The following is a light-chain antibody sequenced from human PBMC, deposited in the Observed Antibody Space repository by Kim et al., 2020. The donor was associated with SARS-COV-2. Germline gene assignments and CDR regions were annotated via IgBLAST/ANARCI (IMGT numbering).Light chain of an antibody. Sequence: RVTISCTGSSSNIGAGYDVQWYQQLPGTAPKLLIYGNSNRPSGVPDRFSGSKSGTSASLAITGLQAEDEADYYCQSYDSSLSGSVFGGGTKLTVL. J-gene: IGLJ2*01. V-gene: IGLV1-40*01. CDR3: QSYDSSLSGSV. CDR2: GNS. CDR1: SSNIGAGYD.